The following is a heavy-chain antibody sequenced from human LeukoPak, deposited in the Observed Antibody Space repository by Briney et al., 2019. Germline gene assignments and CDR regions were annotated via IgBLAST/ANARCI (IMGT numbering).Heavy chain of an antibody. V-gene: IGHV1-18*01. CDR3: ARVVYYYDSSGYLPYPDY. D-gene: IGHD3-22*01. Sequence: GASVKVSCKASGYTFTSYGISWVRQAPGQGLERMGWISAYNGNTNYAQKLQGRVTMTTDTSTSTAYMELRSLRSDDTAVYYCARVVYYYDSSGYLPYPDYWGQGTLVTVSS. J-gene: IGHJ4*02. CDR2: ISAYNGNT. CDR1: GYTFTSYG.